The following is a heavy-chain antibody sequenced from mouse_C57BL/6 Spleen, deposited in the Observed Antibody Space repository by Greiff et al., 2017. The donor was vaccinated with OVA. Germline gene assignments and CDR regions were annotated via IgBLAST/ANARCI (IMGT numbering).Heavy chain of an antibody. D-gene: IGHD2-2*01. CDR1: GYTFTSYW. CDR3: ARRGYYGSGYYFDY. Sequence: QVQLQQPGAELVMPGASVKLSCKASGYTFTSYWMHWVKQRPGQGLEWIGEIDPSDSYTNYNQKFKGKSTLTVDKSSSTAYMQLSSLTSEDAAVYYCARRGYYGSGYYFDYWGQGTTLTVSS. CDR2: IDPSDSYT. V-gene: IGHV1-69*01. J-gene: IGHJ2*01.